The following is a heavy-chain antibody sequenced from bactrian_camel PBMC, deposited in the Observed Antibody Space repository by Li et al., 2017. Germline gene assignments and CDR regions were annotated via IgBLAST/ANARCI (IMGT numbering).Heavy chain of an antibody. D-gene: IGHD6*01. Sequence: HVQLVESGGGSVQAGGSLNLSCIASGFTFDEADMGWYRQAPGRECELVSIIRSDGKTYYPDSVKGRFTISQDADKNTLYLQMNNLKPEDTGMYYCAAEGYDGSCRVGGQFDYWGQGTQVTVS. CDR2: IRSDGKT. CDR3: AAEGYDGSCRVGGQFDY. J-gene: IGHJ4*01. V-gene: IGHV3S55*01. CDR1: GFTFDEAD.